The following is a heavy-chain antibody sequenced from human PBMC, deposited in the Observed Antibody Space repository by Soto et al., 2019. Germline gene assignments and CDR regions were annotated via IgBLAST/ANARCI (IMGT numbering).Heavy chain of an antibody. V-gene: IGHV6-1*01. D-gene: IGHD5-12*01. CDR3: AKGDNLGPKTGYAFDP. CDR1: VDSVSSNTAS. CDR2: TYFRSKWYN. Sequence: PSQTLSLTCAISVDSVSSNTASWNWIRQSPSRGLEWLGRTYFRSKWYNDYAVSVKSRIIINPDTSNNQFSLQLNSVTPEDTAVYFCAKGDNLGPKTGYAFDPWGQGIMVT. J-gene: IGHJ5*02.